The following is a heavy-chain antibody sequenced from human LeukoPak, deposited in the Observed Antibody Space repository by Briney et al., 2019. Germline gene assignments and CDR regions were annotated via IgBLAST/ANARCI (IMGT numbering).Heavy chain of an antibody. Sequence: GGSLRLSCAASGFTFSIYWMSWVRQAPGKGLEWVANIKQDGSEEFYVDSVKGRFTISRDNAKNALYLQLNSLRAEDTAVYYCARDHSGHYGGNWFDPRGQGTLVTVSS. J-gene: IGHJ5*02. CDR3: ARDHSGHYGGNWFDP. D-gene: IGHD4-17*01. V-gene: IGHV3-7*01. CDR2: IKQDGSEE. CDR1: GFTFSIYW.